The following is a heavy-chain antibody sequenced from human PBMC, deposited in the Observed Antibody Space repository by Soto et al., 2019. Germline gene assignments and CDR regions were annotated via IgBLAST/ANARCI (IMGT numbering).Heavy chain of an antibody. V-gene: IGHV1-46*01. CDR1: GYTFTTYY. CDR2: IKPNTGST. D-gene: IGHD2-15*01. J-gene: IGHJ6*02. Sequence: QVQLVQSGAEVKKPGASVKISCEASGYTFTTYYIHCVRQAPGQGRDWMGIIKPNTGSTSSAPKLQGRVYVNRDTSTSTVYMELSSLRSDDTAVYFCARDTDVALADQYQGMDVWGQGTTVTVSS. CDR3: ARDTDVALADQYQGMDV.